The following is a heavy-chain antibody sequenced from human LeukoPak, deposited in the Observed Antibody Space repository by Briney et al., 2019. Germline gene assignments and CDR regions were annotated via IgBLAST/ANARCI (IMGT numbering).Heavy chain of an antibody. V-gene: IGHV4-30-2*01. Sequence: SQTLSLTFTVSGGSISSGGYYWSWIRQPPGKGLEWIGYIYHSGSTYYNPSLKSRVTISVDRSKNQFSLKLSSVTAADTAVYYCARRALDYYYMDVWGKGTTVTVSS. CDR1: GGSISSGGYY. CDR2: IYHSGST. J-gene: IGHJ6*03. CDR3: ARRALDYYYMDV.